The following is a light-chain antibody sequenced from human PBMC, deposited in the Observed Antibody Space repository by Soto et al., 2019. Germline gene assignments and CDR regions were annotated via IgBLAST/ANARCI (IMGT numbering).Light chain of an antibody. CDR1: SRDVGGYNY. CDR3: SSYTTSSTPYV. V-gene: IGLV2-14*01. J-gene: IGLJ1*01. CDR2: DVS. Sequence: SALTQPASLSGSPGQSITISFPGKSRDVGGYNYVSWYQQHPGKAPKLMIYDVSNRPSGVSNRFSGSKSGNTASLTISGLQAEDEADYYCSSYTTSSTPYVFGTGTKVTVL.